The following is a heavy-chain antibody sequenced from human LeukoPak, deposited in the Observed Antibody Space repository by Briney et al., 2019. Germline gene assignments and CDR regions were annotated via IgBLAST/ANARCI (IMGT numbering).Heavy chain of an antibody. CDR3: ASVYDYVWGSYRSSGYFDY. J-gene: IGHJ4*02. D-gene: IGHD3-16*02. V-gene: IGHV4-59*01. CDR1: GGSISSYY. Sequence: SETLSPTCTVSGGSISSYYWSWIRQPQGKGLEWIGYIYYSGSTNYNPSLKSRVTISVDTSKNQFSLKLSSVTAADTAVYYCASVYDYVWGSYRSSGYFDYWGQGTLVTVSS. CDR2: IYYSGST.